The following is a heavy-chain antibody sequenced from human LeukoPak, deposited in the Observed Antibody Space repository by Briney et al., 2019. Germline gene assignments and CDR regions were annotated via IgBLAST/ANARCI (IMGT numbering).Heavy chain of an antibody. CDR3: ATSRYYDFWSGYYKPPNY. CDR1: GGSFSGYY. Sequence: SETLSLTCAVYGGSFSGYYWSWIRQPPEKGQEWIGEINHSGSTNYNPSLKSRVTIPVDTSKNQFSLKLSSVTAADTAVYYCATSRYYDFWSGYYKPPNYWGQGTLVTVSS. CDR2: INHSGST. D-gene: IGHD3-3*01. J-gene: IGHJ4*02. V-gene: IGHV4-34*01.